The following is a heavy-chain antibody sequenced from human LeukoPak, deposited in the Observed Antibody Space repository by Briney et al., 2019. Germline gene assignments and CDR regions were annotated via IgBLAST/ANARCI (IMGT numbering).Heavy chain of an antibody. CDR1: GGSISSYY. J-gene: IGHJ6*02. CDR3: ARASSSWYYYYGMDV. D-gene: IGHD6-13*01. V-gene: IGHV4-59*12. Sequence: SETLSLTCTVSGGSISSYYWSWIRQPPGKGLEWIGYIYSSGSTNYNPSLKSRITISVDTSKNQFSLKLSSVTAADTAVYYCARASSSWYYYYGMDVWGQGTTVTVSS. CDR2: IYSSGST.